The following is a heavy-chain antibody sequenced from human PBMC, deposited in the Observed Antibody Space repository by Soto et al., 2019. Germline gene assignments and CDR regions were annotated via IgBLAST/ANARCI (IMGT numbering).Heavy chain of an antibody. V-gene: IGHV3-30-3*01. D-gene: IGHD6-19*01. Sequence: QVQLVESGGGVVQPGRSLRLSCAASGFTFSSYAMHWVRQAPGKGLEWVAVISYDGSNKYYADSVKGRFTISRDNSKNTLYLQMNSLRAEDTAVYYCARDRALPGGSGPFDYWGQGTLVTVSS. CDR2: ISYDGSNK. CDR3: ARDRALPGGSGPFDY. J-gene: IGHJ4*02. CDR1: GFTFSSYA.